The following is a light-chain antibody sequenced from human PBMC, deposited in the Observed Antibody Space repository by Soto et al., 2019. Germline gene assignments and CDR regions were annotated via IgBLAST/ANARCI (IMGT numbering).Light chain of an antibody. CDR1: QSLVHRDGIAY. V-gene: IGKV2-30*02. CDR2: KVS. J-gene: IGKJ3*01. Sequence: MPQCPLSLPVTLGQRASISCRSNQSLVHRDGIAYFSWFQQRPGRSPRRLIYKVSNRDSGVPARFSGSGSGTDFALKISRVEAEDVGVYYCMQALQTFSFGPRAKVDI. CDR3: MQALQTFS.